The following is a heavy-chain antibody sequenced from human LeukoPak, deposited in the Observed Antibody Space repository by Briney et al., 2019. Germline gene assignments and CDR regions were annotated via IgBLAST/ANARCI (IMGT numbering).Heavy chain of an antibody. CDR2: INHSGST. V-gene: IGHV4-34*01. J-gene: IGHJ4*02. Sequence: SETLSLTCAVYGGSFSGYYWSWIRQPPGKGLEWIGEINHSGSTNYNPSLKRRVTISVDTSKNQFSLKLSSVTAADTAVYYCARGYSGSYIDYWGQGTLVTVSS. CDR1: GGSFSGYY. CDR3: ARGYSGSYIDY. D-gene: IGHD1-26*01.